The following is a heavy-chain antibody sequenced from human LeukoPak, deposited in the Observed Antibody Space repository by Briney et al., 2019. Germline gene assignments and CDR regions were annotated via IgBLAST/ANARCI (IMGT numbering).Heavy chain of an antibody. CDR3: ARVRVVAAEYYFDY. CDR1: GDSFSYFY. J-gene: IGHJ4*02. V-gene: IGHV4-59*01. CDR2: IYYSGST. D-gene: IGHD2-15*01. Sequence: SETLSLTCTVSGDSFSYFYWSWIRQPPGKGLEWIGSIYYSGSTYYNPSLKSRVTISVDTSKNQFSLKLSSVTAADTAVYYCARVRVVAAEYYFDYWGQGTLVTVSS.